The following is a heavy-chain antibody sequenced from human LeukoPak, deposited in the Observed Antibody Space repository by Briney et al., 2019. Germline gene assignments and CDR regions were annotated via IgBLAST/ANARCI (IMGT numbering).Heavy chain of an antibody. CDR3: AGNYYDSSGYYPY. J-gene: IGHJ4*02. Sequence: GGSLRLSRAASGFTFSRYIMNWVRHPPGKGLEWVSSISNSSSYIYYADSVKGRFTISRDNAKNSLYLQMNSLRAEDTAVYYCAGNYYDSSGYYPYWGQGTLVTVSS. D-gene: IGHD3-22*01. CDR2: ISNSSSYI. V-gene: IGHV3-21*01. CDR1: GFTFSRYI.